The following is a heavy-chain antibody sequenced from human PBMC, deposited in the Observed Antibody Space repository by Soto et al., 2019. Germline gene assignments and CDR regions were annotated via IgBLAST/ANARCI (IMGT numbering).Heavy chain of an antibody. CDR3: AKIDGYFDY. Sequence: EVQVLQSGGGLVPPGGSLRLSCAGSGFTFINTGMSWVRQAPGQGLEWVSAITGNGDTTYDADSVKGRFTISRDNSKSTLYLQMNSLRAEDTAVYYCAKIDGYFDYWGQGTLVTVSS. CDR1: GFTFINTG. V-gene: IGHV3-23*01. D-gene: IGHD3-22*01. CDR2: ITGNGDTT. J-gene: IGHJ4*02.